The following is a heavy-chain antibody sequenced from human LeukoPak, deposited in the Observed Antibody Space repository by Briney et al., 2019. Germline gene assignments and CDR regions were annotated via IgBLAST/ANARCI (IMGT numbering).Heavy chain of an antibody. V-gene: IGHV4-39*07. CDR1: GGSISSSSYY. Sequence: SETLSLTCTVSGGSISSSSYYWGWIRQPPGKGLEWIGSIYYSGSTYYNPSLKSRVTMSVDTSKNQFSLKLSSVTAADTAVYYCASSFSRLNWFDPWGQGTLVTVSS. D-gene: IGHD3-3*02. J-gene: IGHJ5*02. CDR3: ASSFSRLNWFDP. CDR2: IYYSGST.